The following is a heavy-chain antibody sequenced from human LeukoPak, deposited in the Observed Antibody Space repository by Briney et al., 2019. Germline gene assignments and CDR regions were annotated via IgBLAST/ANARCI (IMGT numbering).Heavy chain of an antibody. CDR2: ISGSGGST. D-gene: IGHD2-2*02. CDR1: GFTFSSYA. J-gene: IGHJ6*02. V-gene: IGHV3-23*01. Sequence: PGGSLRLSCAASGFTFSSYAMSWVRQAPGKGLEWVSAISGSGGSTYYADSVKGRFTISRDNSKNTLYLQMNSLRAEDTAVYYCASSGARYCSSTSCYTAKVRNYYYYYGMDVWGQGTTVTVSS. CDR3: ASSGARYCSSTSCYTAKVRNYYYYYGMDV.